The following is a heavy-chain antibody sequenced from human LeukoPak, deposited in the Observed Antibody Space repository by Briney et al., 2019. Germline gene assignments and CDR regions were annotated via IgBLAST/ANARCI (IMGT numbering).Heavy chain of an antibody. J-gene: IGHJ4*02. CDR2: IDSYGSST. CDR1: GFTFSRHW. V-gene: IGHV3-74*01. D-gene: IGHD3-10*01. CDR3: ARGPDASGIYRPGDY. Sequence: PGGSLRLSCAASGFTFSRHWMHWVRQAPGKGLVWVSRIDSYGSSTSYAESVKGRFTIFRDNANNILFLQMNSLRAEDTAVYYCARGPDASGIYRPGDYWGQGTLVTVSS.